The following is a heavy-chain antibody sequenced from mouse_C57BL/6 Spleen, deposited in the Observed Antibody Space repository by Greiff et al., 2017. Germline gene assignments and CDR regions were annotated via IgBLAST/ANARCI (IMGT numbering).Heavy chain of an antibody. CDR2: INPNNGGT. V-gene: IGHV1-22*01. J-gene: IGHJ3*01. Sequence: VQLKESGPELVKPGASVTMSCKASGYTFTDYNMYWVKQSHGKSLEWIGYINPNNGGTSYNQKFKGKATLTVNKSSSTAYMELRSLTSEDSAVYYCARGTDVSSYWFAYWGQGTLVTVSA. D-gene: IGHD1-1*01. CDR3: ARGTDVSSYWFAY. CDR1: GYTFTDYN.